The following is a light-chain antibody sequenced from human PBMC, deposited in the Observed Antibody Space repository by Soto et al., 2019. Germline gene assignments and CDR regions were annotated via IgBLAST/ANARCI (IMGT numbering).Light chain of an antibody. J-gene: IGKJ1*01. V-gene: IGKV3-20*01. CDR1: QSVSSCF. CDR3: HQYDESPWT. Sequence: EIVLTQSPGTLSLSPGERATLSCRASQSVSSCFFAWYQQKPGQAPRLLIYGASSRATGIPDRFSGSGSGTDFTLTISRLEPEDLAVYYCHQYDESPWTFGQGTKVEIK. CDR2: GAS.